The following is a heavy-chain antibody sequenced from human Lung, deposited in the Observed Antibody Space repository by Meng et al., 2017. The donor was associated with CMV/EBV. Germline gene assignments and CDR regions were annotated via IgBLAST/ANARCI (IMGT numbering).Heavy chain of an antibody. J-gene: IGHJ4*02. CDR1: GVAVCSNIR. Sequence: QVPLQESGPGLVRPSGSVSLARCFSGVAVCSNIRWTWGRQPPGKGLEWIGDIDDSGSTNYNPSLNSRISISLDKSKNHFSLKVNSVTAADTAVYYCARGKQDAWELLAYWGQGALVTVSS. CDR3: ARGKQDAWELLAY. CDR2: IDDSGST. D-gene: IGHD1-26*01. V-gene: IGHV4-4*02.